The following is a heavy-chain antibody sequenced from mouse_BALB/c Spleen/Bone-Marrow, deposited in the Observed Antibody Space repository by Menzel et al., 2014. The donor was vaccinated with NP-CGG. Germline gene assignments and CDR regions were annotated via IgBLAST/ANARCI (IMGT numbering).Heavy chain of an antibody. Sequence: EVHLVESGGGLVQPGGSLKLSCAASGFDFSRFWMSWVRQAPGKGLEWIEEINPDSSTINYTPSLKDKFIISRVNAKNTLYLQKSKVRSEDTALYYCTRLHYYGYSAYWGQGTLVTVST. D-gene: IGHD1-2*01. CDR2: INPDSSTI. V-gene: IGHV4-1*02. J-gene: IGHJ3*01. CDR1: GFDFSRFW. CDR3: TRLHYYGYSAY.